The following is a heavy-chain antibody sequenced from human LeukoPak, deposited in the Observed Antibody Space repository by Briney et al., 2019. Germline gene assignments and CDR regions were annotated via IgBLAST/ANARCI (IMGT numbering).Heavy chain of an antibody. CDR2: IYSGGNT. V-gene: IGHV3-66*01. CDR3: AYDPYYYYGVDV. CDR1: GFTVSSNY. J-gene: IGHJ6*02. D-gene: IGHD3-3*01. Sequence: GGSLRLSCAASGFTVSSNYMSWVRQAPGKGLEWVSVIYSGGNTYYADSVKGRFNISRDNSKNTLYLQMNSLRAEDTAVYYCAYDPYYYYGVDVWGQGTTVTVSS.